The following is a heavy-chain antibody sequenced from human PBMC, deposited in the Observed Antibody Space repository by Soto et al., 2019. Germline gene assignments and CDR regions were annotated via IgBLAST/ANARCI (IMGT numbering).Heavy chain of an antibody. CDR2: ISGSGGST. CDR3: AKVLYYDSSGYPD. CDR1: GFTLSSYA. Sequence: EVQLLESGGGLVQPGGSLRLSCAASGFTLSSYAMSWVRQAPGKGLEWVSAISGSGGSTYYADSVKGRFTISRDNSKNTLYLQMNSLRAEDTAVYYCAKVLYYDSSGYPDWGQGTLVTVSS. V-gene: IGHV3-23*01. D-gene: IGHD3-22*01. J-gene: IGHJ4*02.